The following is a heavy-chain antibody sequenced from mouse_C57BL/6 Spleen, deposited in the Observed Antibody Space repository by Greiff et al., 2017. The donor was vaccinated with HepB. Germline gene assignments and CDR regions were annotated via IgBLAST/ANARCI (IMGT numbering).Heavy chain of an antibody. D-gene: IGHD1-1*01. CDR3: TRAVSYYDGRSPLDY. CDR2: IDPETGGT. V-gene: IGHV1-15*01. CDR1: GYTFTDYE. Sequence: VQLQQSGAELVRPGASVTLSCKASGYTFTDYEMHWVKQTPVHGLEWIGAIDPETGGTAYNQKFKGKAILTADKSSSTAYMELRSLTSEDSAVYYWTRAVSYYDGRSPLDYWGQGTTLTVSS. J-gene: IGHJ2*01.